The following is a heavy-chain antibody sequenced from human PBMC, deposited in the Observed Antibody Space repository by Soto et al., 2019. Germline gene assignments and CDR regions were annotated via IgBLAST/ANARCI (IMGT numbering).Heavy chain of an antibody. CDR1: GYTFRTCY. Sequence: AKASCKASGYTFRTCYMHWVRQAPGQGYEWMGIINPSGGSTTYAQKFQGRVTMTRDTSTTTVYMELSSLKSEDTAVYYCARYDYNGYYFGYWGQGTLGTGPS. D-gene: IGHD4-4*01. V-gene: IGHV1-46*01. CDR3: ARYDYNGYYFGY. J-gene: IGHJ4*02. CDR2: INPSGGST.